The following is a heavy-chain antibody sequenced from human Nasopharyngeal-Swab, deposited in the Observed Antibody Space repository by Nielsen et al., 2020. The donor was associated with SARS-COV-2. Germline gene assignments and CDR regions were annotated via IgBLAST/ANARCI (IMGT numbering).Heavy chain of an antibody. D-gene: IGHD3-9*01. V-gene: IGHV4-34*01. CDR2: INHSGST. CDR1: GGSFSGYY. Sequence: GSLRLSCAVYGGSFSGYYWSWIRQPPGKGLEWIGEINHSGSTNYNPSLKSRVTISVDTSKNQFSLKLSSVTAADTAVYYCARRGAPRTAILTGYSFRAFDIWGQGTMVTDSS. CDR3: ARRGAPRTAILTGYSFRAFDI. J-gene: IGHJ3*02.